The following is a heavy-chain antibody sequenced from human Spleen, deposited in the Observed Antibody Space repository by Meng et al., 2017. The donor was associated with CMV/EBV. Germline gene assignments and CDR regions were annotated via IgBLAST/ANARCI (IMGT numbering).Heavy chain of an antibody. CDR3: ARVAVAATWADGFDI. CDR2: INGDGSDK. D-gene: IGHD6-19*01. V-gene: IGHV3-7*03. Sequence: GGSLRLSCAASGFTFSSYWMSWVRQAPGKGLEWVANINGDGSDKGYVDSVKGRFTISRDNAKNSLYLQVNSLRAEDTALYHCARVAVAATWADGFDIWGQGTMVTVSS. CDR1: GFTFSSYW. J-gene: IGHJ3*02.